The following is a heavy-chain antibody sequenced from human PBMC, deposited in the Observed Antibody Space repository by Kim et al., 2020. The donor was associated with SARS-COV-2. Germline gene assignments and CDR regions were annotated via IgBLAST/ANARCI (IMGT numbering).Heavy chain of an antibody. V-gene: IGHV3-64D*06. CDR3: VKDEALLWFGVPRGYYFDY. Sequence: GRFTISRDNSKNTLYLQMSSLRAEDTAVYYCVKDEALLWFGVPRGYYFDYWGQGTLVTVSS. J-gene: IGHJ4*02. D-gene: IGHD3-10*01.